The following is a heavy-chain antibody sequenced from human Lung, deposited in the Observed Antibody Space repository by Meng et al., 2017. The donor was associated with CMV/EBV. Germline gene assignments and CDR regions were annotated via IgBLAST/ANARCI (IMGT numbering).Heavy chain of an antibody. J-gene: IGHJ6*02. CDR2: INQDGSQK. V-gene: IGHV3-7*04. Sequence: SCAASGFTFSSHWMTWVRQAPGKGLEWVANINQDGSQKNYVDSVKGRFTISRDNAKNSLFLQMNSLRAEETAVYYCARVAAAGRGMDVWGQGTTVTVSS. D-gene: IGHD6-13*01. CDR3: ARVAAAGRGMDV. CDR1: GFTFSSHW.